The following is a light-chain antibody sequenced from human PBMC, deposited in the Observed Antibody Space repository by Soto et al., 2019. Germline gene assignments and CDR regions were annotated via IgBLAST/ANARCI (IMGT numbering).Light chain of an antibody. Sequence: EIVMTQSPATLSVSPGETATLSCRASQSVRYNLAWYQQKPGQGPRLLIYGAFTRATGIPARFSGSGSGTEYTPTISSLQSDDVAVYYCQQYKNSHPLTFGGGTKVEIK. CDR2: GAF. CDR3: QQYKNSHPLT. V-gene: IGKV3-15*01. CDR1: QSVRYN. J-gene: IGKJ4*01.